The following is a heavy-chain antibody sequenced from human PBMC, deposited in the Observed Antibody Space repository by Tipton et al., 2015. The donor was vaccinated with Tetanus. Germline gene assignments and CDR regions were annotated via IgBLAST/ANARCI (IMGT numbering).Heavy chain of an antibody. CDR3: ARGSPREPFYFDY. CDR1: GGSSSSFY. CDR2: INQRGT. V-gene: IGHV4-34*01. D-gene: IGHD1-26*01. J-gene: IGHJ4*02. Sequence: GLVKPSETLSLTCEVSGGSSSSFYWSWIRQPPGGGLEWVGEINQRGTTYNPSLKRRATISVDSSATQLSLNVTSVTAADTAVYFCARGSPREPFYFDYWGQGKQVTVSS.